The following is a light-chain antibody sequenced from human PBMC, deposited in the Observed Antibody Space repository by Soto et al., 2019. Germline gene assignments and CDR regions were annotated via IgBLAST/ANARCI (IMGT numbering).Light chain of an antibody. J-gene: IGLJ1*01. CDR3: SSYAGINNLGI. CDR2: EVN. Sequence: QSALTQPPSASGSRGQSVTISCTGTSSDVGGYKYVSWYQQYPGKAPKLMIFEVNKRPSGVPDRFSGSKSGNTASLTVSGLPAEDEADYYCSSYAGINNLGIFGTGTKLAVL. CDR1: SSDVGGYKY. V-gene: IGLV2-8*01.